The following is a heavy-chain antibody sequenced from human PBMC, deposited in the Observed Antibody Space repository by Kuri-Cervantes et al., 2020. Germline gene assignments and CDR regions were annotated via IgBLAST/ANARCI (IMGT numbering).Heavy chain of an antibody. D-gene: IGHD6-13*01. Sequence: GGSLRLSCTASGFTFSSHFMSWIRQAPGKGLEWVSYISSSGNNMYYADSVRGRFTISRDNARNSVYLQMNSLRADDTAVYYCARDGSSWYGVDYWGQGTLVTVSS. CDR3: ARDGSSWYGVDY. CDR2: ISSSGNNM. CDR1: GFTFSSHF. V-gene: IGHV3-11*01. J-gene: IGHJ4*02.